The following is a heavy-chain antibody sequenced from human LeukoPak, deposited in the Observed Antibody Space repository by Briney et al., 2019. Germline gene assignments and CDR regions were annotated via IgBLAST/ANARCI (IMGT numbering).Heavy chain of an antibody. J-gene: IGHJ4*02. V-gene: IGHV5-10-1*01. CDR1: GYSFTSYW. Sequence: AGESLKISCKGSGYSFTSYWISWVRQMPGKGLEWMGRIDPSDSYTNYSPSFQGHVTISADKSISTAYLLWSSLKASDTAMYYCARHPITRYYDSSGYSAAGPDYWGQGTLVTVSS. CDR2: IDPSDSYT. CDR3: ARHPITRYYDSSGYSAAGPDY. D-gene: IGHD3-22*01.